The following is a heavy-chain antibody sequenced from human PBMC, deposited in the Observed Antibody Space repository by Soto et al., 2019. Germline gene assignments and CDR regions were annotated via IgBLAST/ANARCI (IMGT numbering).Heavy chain of an antibody. CDR3: ARVGLDDFWGPGDV. J-gene: IGHJ6*02. CDR1: GYTFTSYD. D-gene: IGHD3-3*01. CDR2: MNPNSGNT. Sequence: QVQLVQSGAEVKKPGASVKVSCKASGYTFTSYDINWVRQATGQGLEWMGWMNPNSGNTGYAQKFQGRVTMTRNTSISTAYMALSSLRSEDTAVYYCARVGLDDFWGPGDVWGQGPTVTVSS. V-gene: IGHV1-8*01.